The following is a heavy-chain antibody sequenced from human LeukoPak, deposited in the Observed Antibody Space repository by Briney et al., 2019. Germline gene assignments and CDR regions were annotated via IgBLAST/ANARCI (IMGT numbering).Heavy chain of an antibody. CDR1: GYTFTGYY. J-gene: IGHJ3*02. CDR3: ARHGRFYDAFDI. V-gene: IGHV1-2*02. Sequence: RASVKVSCKASGYTFTGYYMHWVRQAPGHGLEWMGWINPNSGGTNYAQKFQGRVTMTRDTSISTAYMDLSRLRSDDTAVYYCARHGRFYDAFDIWGQGTMVTVSS. D-gene: IGHD3-3*01. CDR2: INPNSGGT.